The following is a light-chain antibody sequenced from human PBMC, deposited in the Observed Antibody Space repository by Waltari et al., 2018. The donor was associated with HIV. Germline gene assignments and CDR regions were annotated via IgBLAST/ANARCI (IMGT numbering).Light chain of an antibody. Sequence: EIVLTQSPGTLPLSPGDRATLSCRASQSVSSSFLAWYQQKPGQAPRLLIYGASNRATGIPDRFSGSESGTDFTLTINRLEPEDFAVYYCHQYGTSPRTFGQGTKVELK. J-gene: IGKJ1*01. CDR3: HQYGTSPRT. CDR2: GAS. V-gene: IGKV3-20*01. CDR1: QSVSSSF.